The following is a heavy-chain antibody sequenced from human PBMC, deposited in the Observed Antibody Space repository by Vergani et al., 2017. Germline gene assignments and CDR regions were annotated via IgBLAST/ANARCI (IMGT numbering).Heavy chain of an antibody. V-gene: IGHV3-13*01. D-gene: IGHD6-6*01. CDR1: GFTFSNFA. J-gene: IGHJ4*02. CDR2: IGTAGDT. Sequence: EVQLVESGGGLVQPGGSLRLSCAASGFTFSNFAISWVRQATGKGLEWVSAIGTAGDTYYPGSVKGRFTISRENAKNSLYLQMNGLRAGDTAVYYCARRDSSSPALDYWGQGTLVTVSS. CDR3: ARRDSSSPALDY.